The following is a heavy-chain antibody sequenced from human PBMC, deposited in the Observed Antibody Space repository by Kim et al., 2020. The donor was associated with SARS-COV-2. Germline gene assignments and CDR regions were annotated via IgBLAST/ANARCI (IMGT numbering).Heavy chain of an antibody. CDR1: GFTFSGYS. CDR3: ARSQSSGD. J-gene: IGHJ4*02. D-gene: IGHD3-10*01. V-gene: IGHV3-48*04. Sequence: GGSLRLSCAASGFTFSGYSMNWVRQAPGKGLEWVSYISSSSSTIYYADSVKGRFTISRDNAKNSLYLQMNRLRAEDTAVYYCARSQSSGDWGQGTLVTVSS. CDR2: ISSSSSTI.